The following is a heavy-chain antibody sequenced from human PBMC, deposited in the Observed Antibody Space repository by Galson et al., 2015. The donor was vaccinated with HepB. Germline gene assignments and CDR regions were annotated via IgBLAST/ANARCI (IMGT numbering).Heavy chain of an antibody. Sequence: SVKVSCKASGYTFTSYGISWVRQAPGQGLEWMGWISAYNGNTNYAQKLQGRVTMTTDTSTSTAYMELRSLRSDDTAVYYCARSIGLRYSSSTRHFDYWGQGTLVTVSS. D-gene: IGHD6-6*01. J-gene: IGHJ4*02. CDR1: GYTFTSYG. CDR3: ARSIGLRYSSSTRHFDY. CDR2: ISAYNGNT. V-gene: IGHV1-18*01.